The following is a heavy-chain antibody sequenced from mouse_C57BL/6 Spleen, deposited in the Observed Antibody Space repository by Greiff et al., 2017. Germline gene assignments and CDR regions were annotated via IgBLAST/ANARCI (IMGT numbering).Heavy chain of an antibody. CDR3: TEWLLKAY. V-gene: IGHV1-15*01. D-gene: IGHD2-3*01. Sequence: QVHVKQSGAELVRPGASVTLSCKASGYTFTDYEMHWVKQTPVHGLEWIGAIDPETGGTAYNQKFKGKAILTADKSSSTAYMELRSLTSEDSAVYYCTEWLLKAYWGQGTLVTVSA. J-gene: IGHJ3*01. CDR1: GYTFTDYE. CDR2: IDPETGGT.